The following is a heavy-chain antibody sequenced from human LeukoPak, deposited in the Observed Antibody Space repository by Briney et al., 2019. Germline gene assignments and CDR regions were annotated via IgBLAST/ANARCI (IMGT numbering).Heavy chain of an antibody. CDR3: ASSPGDYGSGSYLSSPLDY. Sequence: SETLSLTCSVSGDSISSYYWSWIRQPPGKGLEWIGDIYYSGSSKYNPSLKSRVTISVDTSKNEFSLKLSSVTAADTAVYYCASSPGDYGSGSYLSSPLDYWGQGTLVTVSS. V-gene: IGHV4-59*01. CDR1: GDSISSYY. J-gene: IGHJ4*02. CDR2: IYYSGSS. D-gene: IGHD3-10*01.